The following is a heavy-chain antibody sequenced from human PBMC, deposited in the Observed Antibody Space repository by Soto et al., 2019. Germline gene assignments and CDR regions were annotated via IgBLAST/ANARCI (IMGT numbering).Heavy chain of an antibody. CDR2: IWYDGSNK. J-gene: IGHJ6*02. CDR3: ARGAVRYCSGGSCYALVDYYYYGMDV. D-gene: IGHD2-15*01. CDR1: GFTFSSYG. Sequence: PGGSLRLSCAASGFTFSSYGMHWVRQAPGKGLEWVAVIWYDGSNKYYADSVKGRFTISRDNSKNTLYLQMNSLRAEDTAVYYCARGAVRYCSGGSCYALVDYYYYGMDVWGQGTTVTVSS. V-gene: IGHV3-33*01.